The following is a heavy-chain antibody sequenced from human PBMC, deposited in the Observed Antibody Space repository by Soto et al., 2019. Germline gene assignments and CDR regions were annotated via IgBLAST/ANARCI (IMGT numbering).Heavy chain of an antibody. D-gene: IGHD2-15*01. CDR1: GYTFTSYG. CDR2: ISAYNGNT. V-gene: IGHV1-18*01. Sequence: QVQLVQSGAEVKKPGASVKVSCKASGYTFTSYGISWVRQAPGQGLEWMGWISAYNGNTNYAQRLQGRVTMTTDTPTSTAYMELRSLRSDDTAVYYCARYCSGGSCYPWGVAGMDVWGQGTTVTVSS. CDR3: ARYCSGGSCYPWGVAGMDV. J-gene: IGHJ6*02.